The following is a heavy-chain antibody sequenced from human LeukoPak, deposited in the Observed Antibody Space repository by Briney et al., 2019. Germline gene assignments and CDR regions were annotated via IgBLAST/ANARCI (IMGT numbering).Heavy chain of an antibody. V-gene: IGHV4-34*01. CDR1: GGSFSGYY. Sequence: PAETLSLTCAVYGGSFSGYYWSWIRQPPGKGLEWIGEINHSGSTNYNPSLKSRVTISVDTSKNQFSLKLSSVTAADTAVYYCARVHAAITIFGVVTNWFDPWGQGTLVTVSS. J-gene: IGHJ5*02. D-gene: IGHD3-3*01. CDR3: ARVHAAITIFGVVTNWFDP. CDR2: INHSGST.